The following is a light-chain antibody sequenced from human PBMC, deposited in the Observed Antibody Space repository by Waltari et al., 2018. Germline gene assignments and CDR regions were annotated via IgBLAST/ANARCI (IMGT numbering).Light chain of an antibody. V-gene: IGKV4-1*01. CDR1: QSVLYSSNNKNY. CDR2: WAS. Sequence: DIVMTQSPDSLAVSLGVRATINCKSSQSVLYSSNNKNYLAWYQQKPGQPPKLLIYWASTREFAVPYRFSGSGSGTDFTLTISSLQAEYVAFYYCQQYYSTPYTFGQGTKLEIK. CDR3: QQYYSTPYT. J-gene: IGKJ2*01.